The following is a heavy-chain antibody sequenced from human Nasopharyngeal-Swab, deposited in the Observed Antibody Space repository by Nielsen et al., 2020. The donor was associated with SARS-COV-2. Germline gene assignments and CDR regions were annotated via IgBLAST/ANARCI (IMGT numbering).Heavy chain of an antibody. D-gene: IGHD5-12*01. V-gene: IGHV3-48*04. Sequence: LKISCATSGFTFSPYTMTWVRQAPGQGLQWISYITSGNSVQYADSVRGRFTISRDNAKNSLYLQMNSLTAEDTAVYYCARERGGGYGDYWGQGTLVTVSS. CDR2: ITSGNSV. CDR3: ARERGGGYGDY. CDR1: GFTFSPYT. J-gene: IGHJ4*02.